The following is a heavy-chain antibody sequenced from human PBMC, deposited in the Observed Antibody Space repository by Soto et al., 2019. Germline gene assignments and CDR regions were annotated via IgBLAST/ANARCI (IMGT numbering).Heavy chain of an antibody. V-gene: IGHV3-30-3*01. CDR3: ARDYYRFNSGYGFSMDV. Sequence: QVQLVESGGGVVQPGRYLRLSCAASGFTFSSYAMHWVRQAPGKGLEWVAVISYDGSNKYSKNTLYLQMNSLRAEDTAVYYCARDYYRFNSGYGFSMDVWGQGTTVTVSS. CDR2: ISYDGSNK. CDR1: GFTFSSYA. J-gene: IGHJ6*02. D-gene: IGHD5-12*01.